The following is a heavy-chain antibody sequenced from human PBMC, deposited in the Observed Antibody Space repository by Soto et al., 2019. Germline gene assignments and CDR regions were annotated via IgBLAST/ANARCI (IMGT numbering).Heavy chain of an antibody. CDR2: INAGNGNT. J-gene: IGHJ4*02. Sequence: ASVKVSCKASGYTFTSYAMHWVRQAPGQRLEWMGWINAGNGNTKYSQKFQGRVTITRDTSASTAYMELSSLRSDDTAVYYCARDLVPGYTGFSDYWGQGTLVTV. V-gene: IGHV1-3*01. CDR1: GYTFTSYA. D-gene: IGHD5-12*01. CDR3: ARDLVPGYTGFSDY.